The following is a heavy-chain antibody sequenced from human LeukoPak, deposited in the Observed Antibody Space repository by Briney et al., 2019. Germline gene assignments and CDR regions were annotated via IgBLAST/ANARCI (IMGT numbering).Heavy chain of an antibody. CDR2: IYYSGNT. CDR1: GGPVNSYY. CDR3: ARDRSGSGSYYYFDP. Sequence: SETLSFTCTVSGGPVNSYYWSWIRQPPGKGLEWIGYIYYSGNTNYNPSLESRVTISVDTSKNQFSLKLKSLTAADTAVYYCARDRSGSGSYYYFDPWGQGTLVTVSS. J-gene: IGHJ5*02. D-gene: IGHD1-26*01. V-gene: IGHV4-59*02.